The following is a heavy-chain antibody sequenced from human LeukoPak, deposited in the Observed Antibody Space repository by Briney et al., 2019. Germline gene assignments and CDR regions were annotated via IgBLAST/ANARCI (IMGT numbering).Heavy chain of an antibody. CDR3: ARGTSIAARPNPDY. CDR2: IWYDGSNK. CDR1: GFTFSSYG. V-gene: IGHV3-33*01. D-gene: IGHD6-6*01. J-gene: IGHJ4*02. Sequence: QAGGSLRLSCAASGFTFSSYGMHWVRQAPGKGLEWVAVIWYDGSNKYYADSVKGRFTISRDNSKNTLYLQMNSLRAEDTAVYYCARGTSIAARPNPDYWGQGTLVTVSS.